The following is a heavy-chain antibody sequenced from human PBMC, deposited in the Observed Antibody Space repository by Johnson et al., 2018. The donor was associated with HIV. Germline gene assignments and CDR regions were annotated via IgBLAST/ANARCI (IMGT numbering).Heavy chain of an antibody. Sequence: QVQLVESGGGLVQPGRSLRLSCAASGFTFTDYAIHWVRQPPGKGLEWVSFISDEGSNKYYAASVKGRFTISRDNSENTLYLQMNSLRTEDSAVYYCARDGDSDAFDIWGQGTVVTVS. V-gene: IGHV3-30-3*01. CDR3: ARDGDSDAFDI. CDR2: ISDEGSNK. CDR1: GFTFTDYA. J-gene: IGHJ3*02. D-gene: IGHD4-17*01.